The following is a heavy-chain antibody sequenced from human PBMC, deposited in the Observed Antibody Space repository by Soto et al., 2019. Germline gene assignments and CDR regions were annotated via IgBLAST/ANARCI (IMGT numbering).Heavy chain of an antibody. D-gene: IGHD6-19*01. Sequence: ASVKVSCKSSGYTFTSYSIHWVRQAPGQRLECMGWINAGNGNTKYSQKFQGRVTITRDTSASTAYMELSSLRSEDTAVYYCARVRYSSGCGFDPWGQGTLVTVSS. CDR2: INAGNGNT. CDR1: GYTFTSYS. V-gene: IGHV1-3*01. J-gene: IGHJ5*02. CDR3: ARVRYSSGCGFDP.